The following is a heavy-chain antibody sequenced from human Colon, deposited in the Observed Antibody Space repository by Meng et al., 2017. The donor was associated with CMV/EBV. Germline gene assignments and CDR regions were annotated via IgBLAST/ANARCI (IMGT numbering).Heavy chain of an antibody. V-gene: IGHV3-43*01. CDR1: GFTFEDYA. CDR3: ARDRGLVVSRPDY. CDR2: ITWDGTNT. Sequence: GESLKISCAASGFTFEDYALHWVRQAPGKGLEWVSLITWDGTNTYYAESVKGRFTISRDNSKNTLYLQMNSLRTDDTAVYYCARDRGLVVSRPDYWGQGTLVTVSS. D-gene: IGHD2-15*01. J-gene: IGHJ4*02.